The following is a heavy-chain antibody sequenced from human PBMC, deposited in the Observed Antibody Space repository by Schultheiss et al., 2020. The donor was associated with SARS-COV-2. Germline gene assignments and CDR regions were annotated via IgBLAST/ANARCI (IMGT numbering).Heavy chain of an antibody. CDR2: ISSSSSTI. Sequence: GGSLRLSCAASGFTFSSYSMNWVRQVPGKGLEWVSYISSSSSTIYYADSVKGRFTISRDNAKNSLYLQMNSLRDEDTAVYYCARSKVTRDHYYYYGMDVWGQGTTVTVSS. CDR1: GFTFSSYS. J-gene: IGHJ6*02. D-gene: IGHD6-6*01. V-gene: IGHV3-48*02. CDR3: ARSKVTRDHYYYYGMDV.